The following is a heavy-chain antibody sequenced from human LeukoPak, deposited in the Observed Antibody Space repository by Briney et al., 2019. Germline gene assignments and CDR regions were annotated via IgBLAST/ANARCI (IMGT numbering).Heavy chain of an antibody. V-gene: IGHV3-23*01. J-gene: IGHJ4*02. CDR2: ISGSGGST. CDR3: AKDVWGSYRPPFDY. D-gene: IGHD3-16*02. CDR1: GFTFSSYA. Sequence: PGGSLRLSCAASGFTFSSYAMSWVRQAPGKGLEWVSAISGSGGSTYYADSVKGRFAISRDNSKNTLYLQMNSLRAEDTAVYYCAKDVWGSYRPPFDYWGQGTLVTVSS.